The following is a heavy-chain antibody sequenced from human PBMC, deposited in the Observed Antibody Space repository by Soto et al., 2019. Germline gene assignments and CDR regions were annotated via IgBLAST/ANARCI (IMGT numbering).Heavy chain of an antibody. V-gene: IGHV6-1*01. CDR3: TRGGYNWFDP. Sequence: SQTLSLPWAISGDSVSSNSTTWNWMRQSPSRGLEWLGRTYYRSKWYNDYAVSVKSRITINPDTSKNQFSLQLNSVTPEDTAINYCTRGGYNWFDPWGQGTLVTVSS. CDR1: GDSVSSNSTT. J-gene: IGHJ5*02. CDR2: TYYRSKWYN.